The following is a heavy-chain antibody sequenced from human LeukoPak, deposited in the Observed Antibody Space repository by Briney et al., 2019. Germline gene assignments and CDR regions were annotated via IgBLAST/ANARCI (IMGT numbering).Heavy chain of an antibody. D-gene: IGHD6-19*01. CDR1: GFTFSSYW. CDR2: INSDGSST. V-gene: IGHV3-74*01. J-gene: IGHJ4*02. CDR3: ARSGGSGWYGDFDY. Sequence: PGRSLRLSCAASGFTFSSYWMHWVRQAPGKGLVWVSRINSDGSSTSYADSVKGRFTISRDNAKNTLYLQMNSLRAEDTAVYYCARSGGSGWYGDFDYWGQGTLVTVSS.